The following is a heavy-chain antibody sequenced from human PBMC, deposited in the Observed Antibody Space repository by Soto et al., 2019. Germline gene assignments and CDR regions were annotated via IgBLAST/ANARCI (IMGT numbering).Heavy chain of an antibody. J-gene: IGHJ6*02. CDR1: GASIGSGDYY. D-gene: IGHD3-9*01. Sequence: SETLSLTCTVSGASIGSGDYYWSRIRQHPGKGLEWIGYIYYSGGTYYNPSLKSRVTISVDTSKNQFSLKLSSVTAADTAVYYCARDHYVYDILTGYGYYYGMDVWGQGTTVTVSS. CDR2: IYYSGGT. V-gene: IGHV4-31*02. CDR3: ARDHYVYDILTGYGYYYGMDV.